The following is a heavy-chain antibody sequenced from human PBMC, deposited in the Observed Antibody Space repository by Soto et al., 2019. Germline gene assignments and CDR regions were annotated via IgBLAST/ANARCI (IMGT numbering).Heavy chain of an antibody. CDR3: ARHFDHPHAFDV. J-gene: IGHJ3*01. V-gene: IGHV4-39*01. Sequence: QLQLQESGPRLVKPSETLSLTCIVSGGSISNSDYYWGWIRQPPGKGLEWIGTIYYNGNTFCNPSLKSRITMSVDTSQNQFSLKLSSVTAADTAVYYCARHFDHPHAFDVWGQGTIVTVSS. CDR1: GGSISNSDYY. CDR2: IYYNGNT.